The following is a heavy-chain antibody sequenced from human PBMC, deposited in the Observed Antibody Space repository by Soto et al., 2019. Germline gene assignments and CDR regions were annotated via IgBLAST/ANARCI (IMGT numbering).Heavy chain of an antibody. CDR3: ARGRYGDY. V-gene: IGHV1-18*01. CDR2: ISAHNGNT. CDR1: GYGFTTYG. D-gene: IGHD1-1*01. Sequence: QVHLVQSGAEVKKPGASVKVSCKGSGYGFTTYGITWVRQAPGQGLEWMAWISAHNGNTNYAQKLQGRVTVTGDTSTSTAYMELRSLRSDDTAVYYCARGRYGDYWGQGALVTASS. J-gene: IGHJ4*02.